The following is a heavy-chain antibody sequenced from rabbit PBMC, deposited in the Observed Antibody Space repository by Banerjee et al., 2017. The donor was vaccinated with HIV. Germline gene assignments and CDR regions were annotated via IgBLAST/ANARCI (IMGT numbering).Heavy chain of an antibody. J-gene: IGHJ6*01. V-gene: IGHV1S45*01. D-gene: IGHD1-1*01. Sequence: QEQLVESGGDLVKPEGSLTLTCTASGFSFNNKYVMCWVRQAPGKGLEWIACINTSSGNTVYASWAKGRFTISKTSSTTMTLQMTSLTAADTATYFCARGVVGGGGNWGLWGQGTLVTVS. CDR3: ARGVVGGGGNWGL. CDR2: INTSSGNT. CDR1: GFSFNNKYV.